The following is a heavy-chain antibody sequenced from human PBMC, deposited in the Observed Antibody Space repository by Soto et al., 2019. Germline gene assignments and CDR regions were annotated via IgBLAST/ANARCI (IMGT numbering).Heavy chain of an antibody. CDR1: GGSISSSY. D-gene: IGHD2-8*01. CDR3: AGKPNALYYFDY. CDR2: IYNSGGT. Sequence: TSETLSLTCTVSGGSISSSYWSWIRQHPAKGLEWIGYIYNSGGTYYNPSLRSRVTMSVDTSKNQVSLKLTSVTAADTAVYYCAGKPNALYYFDYWGQGTLVTVS. J-gene: IGHJ4*02. V-gene: IGHV4-59*04.